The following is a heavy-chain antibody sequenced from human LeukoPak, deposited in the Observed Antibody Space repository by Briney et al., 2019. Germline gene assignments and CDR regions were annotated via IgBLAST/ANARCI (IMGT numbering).Heavy chain of an antibody. CDR3: ARGMAAGY. J-gene: IGHJ4*02. V-gene: IGHV4-34*01. CDR1: GGSFSGYY. D-gene: IGHD5-24*01. Sequence: SGTLSLTCAVYGGSFSGYYWSWIRQPPGKGLEWIGEINHSGSTNYNPSLKSRVTISVDTSKNQFSLKLSSVAAADTAVYYCARGMAAGYWGQGTLVTVSS. CDR2: INHSGST.